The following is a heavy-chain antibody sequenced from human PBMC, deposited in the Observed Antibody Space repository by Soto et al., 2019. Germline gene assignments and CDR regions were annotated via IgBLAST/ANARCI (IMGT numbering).Heavy chain of an antibody. J-gene: IGHJ6*02. CDR2: IYSGGST. V-gene: IGHV3-53*01. D-gene: IGHD1-1*01. Sequence: PGGSLRLSCAASGFTVSGNCMSWVRQAPGKGLEWVSVIYSGGSTYYADSVKGRFTISRDNSKNTLYLQMNSLRAEDTAVYYCARVNWNPWGMDVWGQGTTVTVSS. CDR3: ARVNWNPWGMDV. CDR1: GFTVSGNC.